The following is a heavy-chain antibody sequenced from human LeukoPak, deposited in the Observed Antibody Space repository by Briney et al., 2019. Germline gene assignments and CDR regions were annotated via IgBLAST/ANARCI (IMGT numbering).Heavy chain of an antibody. Sequence: QPGGSLRLSCAASGFTFSSYAMSWVRQAPGKRLEWVSAISGSGGSTYYADSVKGRFTISRDNSKNTLYLQMNSLRAEDTAVYYCAKGVGRQQRAQTGYFQHWGQGTLVTVSS. CDR2: ISGSGGST. D-gene: IGHD6-13*01. V-gene: IGHV3-23*01. CDR3: AKGVGRQQRAQTGYFQH. CDR1: GFTFSSYA. J-gene: IGHJ1*01.